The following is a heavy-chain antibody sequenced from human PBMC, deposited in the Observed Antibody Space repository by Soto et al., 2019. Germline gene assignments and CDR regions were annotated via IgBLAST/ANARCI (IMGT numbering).Heavy chain of an antibody. D-gene: IGHD6-19*01. CDR3: ARGPVGIAVAGTFDY. Sequence: LSLTCAVYGGSFSGYYWSWIRQPPGKGLEWIGEINHSGSTNYNPSLKSRVTISVDTSKNQFSLKLSSVTAADTAVYYCARGPVGIAVAGTFDYWGQGTLVTVS. CDR1: GGSFSGYY. J-gene: IGHJ4*02. V-gene: IGHV4-34*01. CDR2: INHSGST.